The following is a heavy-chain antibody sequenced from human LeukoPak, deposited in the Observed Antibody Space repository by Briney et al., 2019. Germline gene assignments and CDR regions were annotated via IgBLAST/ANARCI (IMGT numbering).Heavy chain of an antibody. J-gene: IGHJ4*02. CDR2: INHSGST. CDR1: GGSISSYY. D-gene: IGHD6-13*01. Sequence: PSETLSLTCTVSGGSISSYYWAWIRQSPGKGLEWIGEINHSGSTNYNPSLKSRVTISVDTSKNQFSLKLSSVTAADTAVYYCASFNSTGFDYWGQGTMVTVSS. CDR3: ASFNSTGFDY. V-gene: IGHV4-34*01.